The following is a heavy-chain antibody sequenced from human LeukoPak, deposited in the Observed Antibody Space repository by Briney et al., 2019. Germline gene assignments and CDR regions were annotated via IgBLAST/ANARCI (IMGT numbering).Heavy chain of an antibody. CDR1: GYTFTSYA. D-gene: IGHD6-25*01. J-gene: IGHJ6*02. V-gene: IGHV1-3*01. CDR2: INAGNGNT. CDR3: ARDLADYYYYGMDV. Sequence: ASVKVSCKASGYTFTSYAMHWVRQAPGQGLEWMGWINAGNGNTKYSQKFQGRVTITRDTSASTAYMELSSLRSEDTAVYYCARDLADYYYYGMDVWGQGTTVTVSS.